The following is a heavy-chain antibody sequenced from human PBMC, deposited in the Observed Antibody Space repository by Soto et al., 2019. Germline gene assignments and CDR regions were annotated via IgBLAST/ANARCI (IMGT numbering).Heavy chain of an antibody. Sequence: EVQLLESGGGLVQPGGSLRLSCAASGFTFSSNAMSWVRQAPGKGLEWVSDIRGSGEGANYADSVKGRFTISRDNSKNTLYLQMNSLRAEDTAVYYCTKESSYYYGSGSGNWGQGTLVTVSS. CDR3: TKESSYYYGSGSGN. D-gene: IGHD3-10*01. CDR1: GFTFSSNA. CDR2: IRGSGEGA. V-gene: IGHV3-23*01. J-gene: IGHJ4*02.